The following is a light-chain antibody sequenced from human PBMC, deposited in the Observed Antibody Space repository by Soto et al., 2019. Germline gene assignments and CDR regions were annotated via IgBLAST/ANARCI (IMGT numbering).Light chain of an antibody. CDR1: QSVSNNY. CDR3: QKYGTPPPWA. CDR2: GAS. J-gene: IGKJ1*01. V-gene: IGKV3-20*01. Sequence: EIVLTQSPGTLPLSPGESATLSCRASQSVSNNYLAWYQQKPGQAPRLLMYGASSRATGIPDRFSGSGSGTDFTLTIDRLEPEDFAVYYCQKYGTPPPWAFGQGTKVEIK.